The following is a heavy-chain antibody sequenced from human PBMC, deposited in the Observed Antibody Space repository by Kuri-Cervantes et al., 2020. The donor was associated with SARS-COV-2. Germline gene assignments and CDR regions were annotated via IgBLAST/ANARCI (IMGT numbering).Heavy chain of an antibody. CDR2: MNPNSGNT. D-gene: IGHD1-26*01. Sequence: ASVKVSCKASGYTFTSYDINWVRQATGQGLEWMGWMNPNSGNTGYAQKFQGRVIMTRNTSVSTAYMELSSLRSEDTAVYYCARGDPGGYLPSVVYWGQGTLVTVSS. CDR1: GYTFTSYD. V-gene: IGHV1-8*02. CDR3: ARGDPGGYLPSVVY. J-gene: IGHJ4*02.